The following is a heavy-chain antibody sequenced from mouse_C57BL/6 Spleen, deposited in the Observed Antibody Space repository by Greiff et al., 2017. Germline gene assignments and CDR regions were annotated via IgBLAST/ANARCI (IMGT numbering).Heavy chain of an antibody. CDR2: ISGGGGNT. J-gene: IGHJ1*03. V-gene: IGHV5-9*01. CDR3: ARLYWDVGYFDV. D-gene: IGHD4-1*01. Sequence: EVKLVESGGGLVKPGGSLKLSCAASGFTFSSYTMSWVRQTPEKRLEWVATISGGGGNTYYPDSVKGRFTISRDNAKNTLYLQMSSLRSEDTALYYCARLYWDVGYFDVWGTGTTVTVSS. CDR1: GFTFSSYT.